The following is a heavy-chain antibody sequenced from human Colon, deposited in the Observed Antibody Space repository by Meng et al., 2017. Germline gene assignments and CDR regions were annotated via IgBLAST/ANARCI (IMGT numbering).Heavy chain of an antibody. J-gene: IGHJ5*01. Sequence: QESGPGPAKPFPPPVPPFNVPGDPRPKCGYHLSWVRQHPGKGLELIWHIDHSGPTYDNPSLKTRLTMSVDTSNNQFSLKLTSVTAADTAVYYCARVVSLVVKWNWFDSWGQGTLVTVSS. CDR3: ARVVSLVVKWNWFDS. D-gene: IGHD1-26*01. CDR1: GDPRPKCGYH. CDR2: IDHSGPT. V-gene: IGHV4-31*03.